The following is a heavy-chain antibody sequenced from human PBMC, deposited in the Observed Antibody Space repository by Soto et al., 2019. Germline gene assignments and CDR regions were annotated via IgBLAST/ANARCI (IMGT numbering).Heavy chain of an antibody. Sequence: ASVKVSCKASGYTFTSYDINWVRQATGQGLEWMGWMNPNSGNTGYAQKFQGRVTMTRNTSISTAYMELSSLRSEDTAVYYCARDYVTIRNGGSSSPYPLYYMDVWGKGTTVTVSS. J-gene: IGHJ6*03. CDR2: MNPNSGNT. V-gene: IGHV1-8*01. CDR3: ARDYVTIRNGGSSSPYPLYYMDV. CDR1: GYTFTSYD. D-gene: IGHD6-13*01.